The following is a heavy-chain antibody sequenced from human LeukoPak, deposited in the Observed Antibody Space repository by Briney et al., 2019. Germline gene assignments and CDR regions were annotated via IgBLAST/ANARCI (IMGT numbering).Heavy chain of an antibody. CDR2: ISGSGGST. Sequence: GGSLRLSCAASGFTFSSYAMSWVREAPGKGLEWVSAISGSGGSTYYADSVKGRFTISRDNSKNTLYLQMNSLRAEDTAVYYCAKAIAVDYYGSGSYRGFDYWGQGTLVTDSS. CDR3: AKAIAVDYYGSGSYRGFDY. V-gene: IGHV3-23*01. CDR1: GFTFSSYA. J-gene: IGHJ4*02. D-gene: IGHD3-10*01.